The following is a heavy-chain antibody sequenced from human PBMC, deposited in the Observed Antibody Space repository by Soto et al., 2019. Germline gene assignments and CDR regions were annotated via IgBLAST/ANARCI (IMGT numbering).Heavy chain of an antibody. Sequence: GGSLRLSCAASGFTFSSYAMSWVRQAPGKGLEWVSAISGSGGSTYYADSVKGRFTISRDNSKNTLYLQMNSLRAEDTAVYYCAKTPTVITIFLLDYWGQGTLVTVSS. CDR1: GFTFSSYA. J-gene: IGHJ4*02. CDR2: ISGSGGST. V-gene: IGHV3-23*01. D-gene: IGHD4-17*01. CDR3: AKTPTVITIFLLDY.